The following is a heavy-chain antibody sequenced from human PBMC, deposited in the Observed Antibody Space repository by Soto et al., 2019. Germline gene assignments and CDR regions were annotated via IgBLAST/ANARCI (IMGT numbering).Heavy chain of an antibody. CDR1: GFTFSDYY. CDR2: ISSSSSYT. J-gene: IGHJ4*02. Sequence: PGGSLRLSCAASGFTFSDYYMSWIRQAPGKGLEWVSYISSSSSYTNYADSVKGRFTISRDNAKNALYLQMNSLRAEDTAVYYCARDVGPSSNDYWGQGTLVTVSS. CDR3: ARDVGPSSNDY. V-gene: IGHV3-11*06. D-gene: IGHD3-10*01.